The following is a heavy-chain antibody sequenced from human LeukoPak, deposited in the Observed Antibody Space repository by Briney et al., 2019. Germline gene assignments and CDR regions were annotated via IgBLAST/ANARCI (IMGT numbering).Heavy chain of an antibody. Sequence: EAGPTLVNPTQTLTLTCTFSGFSFSTSGVGVGWIHQPPGNTLEWLALIYSDADKRYTPYLKSRLNITKDTSKTQVVLTMTNMDPVDTATYYCAHRNDWLLFDAFDIWGQGTMVTVSS. J-gene: IGHJ3*02. CDR1: GFSFSTSGVG. CDR3: AHRNDWLLFDAFDI. D-gene: IGHD3-9*01. V-gene: IGHV2-5*02. CDR2: IYSDADK.